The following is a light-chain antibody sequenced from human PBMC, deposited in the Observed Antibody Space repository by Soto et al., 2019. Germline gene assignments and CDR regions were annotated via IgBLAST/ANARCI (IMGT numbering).Light chain of an antibody. CDR2: QVT. CDR3: TSFSSSTSLYV. V-gene: IGLV2-14*01. J-gene: IGLJ1*01. CDR1: TRDIAGYNY. Sequence: QSALTQPASVSGSLGQSITISCTGTTRDIAGYNYISWYQQLPGKAPKLMIYQVTIRPSGISNRFSGSKSGNTASLTISGIQAEDEADYYCTSFSSSTSLYVFGTGTKVTV.